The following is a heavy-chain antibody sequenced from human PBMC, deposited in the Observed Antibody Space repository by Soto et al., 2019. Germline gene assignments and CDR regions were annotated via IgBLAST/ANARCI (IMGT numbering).Heavy chain of an antibody. CDR1: GFGFSGYS. Sequence: GGSLRLSCLASGFGFSGYSMHWVRQAPGKGLDWVAVIKHDGSEIYYADSVKGRFTISKDDSKNTLHLQMNALRVDDTALYYCVRVGWGYSYGNGMDGWGQGTTVTVSS. CDR3: VRVGWGYSYGNGMDG. CDR2: IKHDGSEI. J-gene: IGHJ6*02. V-gene: IGHV3-30-3*01. D-gene: IGHD5-18*01.